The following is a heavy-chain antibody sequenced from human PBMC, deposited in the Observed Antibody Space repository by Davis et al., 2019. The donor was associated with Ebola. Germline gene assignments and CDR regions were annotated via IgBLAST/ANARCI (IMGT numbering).Heavy chain of an antibody. CDR2: IKQDGSEK. CDR1: GFTFSSYW. J-gene: IGHJ6*04. D-gene: IGHD6-6*01. CDR3: AKDSSSSGHYYYGMDV. Sequence: GESLKISCAASGFTFSSYWMSWVRQAPGKGLEWVANIKQDGSEKYYVDSVKGRFTISRDNAKNSLYLQMNSLRAEDTALYYCAKDSSSSGHYYYGMDVWGKGTTVTVSS. V-gene: IGHV3-7*03.